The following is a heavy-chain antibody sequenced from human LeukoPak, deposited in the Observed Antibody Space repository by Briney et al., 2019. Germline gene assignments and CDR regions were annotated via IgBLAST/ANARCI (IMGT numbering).Heavy chain of an antibody. J-gene: IGHJ5*02. CDR1: GGSISSGGYY. CDR2: IYYSGST. D-gene: IGHD2-2*01. CDR3: ARVRACSSTSCYAAPPFQGFDP. V-gene: IGHV4-31*03. Sequence: PSQTLSLTCTVSGGSISSGGYYWSWIRQHPGKGLEWIGYIYYSGSTYYNPSLKSRVTISVDTSKNQFSLKLSSVTAADTAVYYCARVRACSSTSCYAAPPFQGFDPWGQGTLVTVSS.